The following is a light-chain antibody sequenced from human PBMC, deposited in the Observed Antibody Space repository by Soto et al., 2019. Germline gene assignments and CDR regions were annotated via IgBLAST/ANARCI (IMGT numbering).Light chain of an antibody. CDR2: EAS. J-gene: IGKJ4*01. V-gene: IGKV3-11*01. CDR3: QQRNSWPLT. Sequence: VLTQSPATPYLSPGERATLYCRASQKGGKFLAWYHQKPGLSPSLVIYEASKRATDITDRLSGSGSGTDFTLTIKRLEPEDVGFYYCQQRNSWPLTFGGGTKVELK. CDR1: QKGGKF.